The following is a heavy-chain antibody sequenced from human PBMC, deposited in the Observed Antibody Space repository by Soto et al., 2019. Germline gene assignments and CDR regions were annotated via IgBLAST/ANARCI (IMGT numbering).Heavy chain of an antibody. J-gene: IGHJ4*02. CDR3: ARDEGVAVAGFFDY. CDR2: ISYDGSNK. Sequence: LRLSCAASGFTFSSYAMHWVRQAPGKGLEWVAVISYDGSNKYYADSVKGRFTISRDNSKNTLYLQMNSLRAEDTAVYYCARDEGVAVAGFFDYWGQGTLVTVSS. V-gene: IGHV3-30-3*01. CDR1: GFTFSSYA. D-gene: IGHD6-19*01.